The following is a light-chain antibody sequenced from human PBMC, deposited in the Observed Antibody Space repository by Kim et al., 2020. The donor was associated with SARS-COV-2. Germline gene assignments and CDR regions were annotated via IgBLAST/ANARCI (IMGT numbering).Light chain of an antibody. CDR1: QSISSW. CDR3: QQYNSYSIT. Sequence: APVGDSITITCRASQSISSWLAWYKQKPGKAPTLLIYDASSLESGVPSRFSGSGSGTEFTLTISSLQPDDFATYYCQQYNSYSITFGQGTRLEIK. V-gene: IGKV1-5*01. CDR2: DAS. J-gene: IGKJ5*01.